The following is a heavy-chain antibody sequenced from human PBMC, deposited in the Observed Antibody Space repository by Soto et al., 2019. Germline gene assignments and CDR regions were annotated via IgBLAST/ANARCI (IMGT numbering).Heavy chain of an antibody. J-gene: IGHJ6*02. CDR1: GYTFTSYD. CDR2: MNPNSGNT. CDR3: ARSNWGQQLDV. Sequence: QVQLVQSGAEVKKPGASVKVSCKASGYTFTSYDINWVRQATGQGLEWMGWMNPNSGNTGYAQKFQGRVTKTSNTSISTAYMELSSLGPEDTAGYYCARSNWGQQLDVWGQGTTVTVSS. D-gene: IGHD6-13*01. V-gene: IGHV1-8*01.